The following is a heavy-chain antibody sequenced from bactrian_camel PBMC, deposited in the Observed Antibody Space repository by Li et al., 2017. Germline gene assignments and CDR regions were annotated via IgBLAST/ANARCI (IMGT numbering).Heavy chain of an antibody. CDR3: ATDFLNIGSCFDALNRNYNDND. Sequence: VQLVESGGGSVQTGGSLRLSCVVSGHSRGSNCVGWYRLPPGRAPAEREGIAAIRRDGGETRYAASVKGRFTISKGGAKDSLSLQMNRLKPEDTDTYCCATDFLNIGSCFDALNRNYNDNDWGQGTQVTVS. D-gene: IGHD2*01. V-gene: IGHV3S32*01. CDR2: IRRDGGET. CDR1: GHSRGSNC. J-gene: IGHJ4*01.